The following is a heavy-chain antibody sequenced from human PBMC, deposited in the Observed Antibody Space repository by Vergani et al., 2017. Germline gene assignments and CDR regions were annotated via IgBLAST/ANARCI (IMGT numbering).Heavy chain of an antibody. D-gene: IGHD6-6*01. Sequence: EVQLEESGGGLVLPGRSLRLSCVASGFTSAGYAMHWVRQAPGKGLEWVSGISWNSNSIGYADSVKGRVTISRDNAKNSLYLQMNSLRAEDTALYYCAKDLGTSSGGGWFDPGGKGTLVTVSS. CDR1: GFTSAGYA. CDR3: AKDLGTSSGGGWFDP. J-gene: IGHJ5*02. V-gene: IGHV3-9*02. CDR2: ISWNSNSI.